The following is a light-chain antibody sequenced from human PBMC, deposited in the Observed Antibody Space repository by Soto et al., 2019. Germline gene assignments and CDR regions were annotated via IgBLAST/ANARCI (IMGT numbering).Light chain of an antibody. CDR2: EVT. V-gene: IGLV2-8*01. J-gene: IGLJ1*01. CDR3: NSYAGSNTDV. Sequence: QSALTQPPSASGSPGQSVTISCTGTSNDVGGYNFVSWYQHHPGKAPKLIIYEVTKRPSGVPNRFSGSKSGNTASLTVSGRQAEDEADYYCNSYAGSNTDVFGTGTKVTVL. CDR1: SNDVGGYNF.